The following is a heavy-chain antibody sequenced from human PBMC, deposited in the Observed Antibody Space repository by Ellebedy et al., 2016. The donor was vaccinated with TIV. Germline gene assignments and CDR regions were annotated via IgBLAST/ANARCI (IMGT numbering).Heavy chain of an antibody. D-gene: IGHD2-2*01. CDR3: ARVLSHCSSTSCYYIWFDP. CDR2: IYYSGST. CDR1: GGSISSGGYY. V-gene: IGHV4-31*03. J-gene: IGHJ5*02. Sequence: SETLSLXXTVSGGSISSGGYYWSWIRQHPGKGLEWIGYIYYSGSTYYNPSLKSRVTISVDTSKNQFSLKLSSVTAADTAAYYCARVLSHCSSTSCYYIWFDPWGQGTLVTVSS.